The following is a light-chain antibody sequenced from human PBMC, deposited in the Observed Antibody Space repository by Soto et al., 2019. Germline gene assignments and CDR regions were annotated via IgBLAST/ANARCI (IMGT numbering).Light chain of an antibody. CDR1: QGVSSN. Sequence: EIVMTQSPATLSVSPGERATLSCRASQGVSSNLAWYQQKPGQAPRLLIYGASTRATGIPARFSGSGSGTEFTLTISSLQSEDFAVYYWQQYNNWPITFGQGTRLEIK. J-gene: IGKJ5*01. V-gene: IGKV3-15*01. CDR2: GAS. CDR3: QQYNNWPIT.